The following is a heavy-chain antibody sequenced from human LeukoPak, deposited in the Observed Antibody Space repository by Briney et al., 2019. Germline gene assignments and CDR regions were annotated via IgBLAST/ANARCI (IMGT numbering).Heavy chain of an antibody. CDR3: ARYGSIAAAGTFDY. Sequence: GRSLRLSCAASGFTFSRFWMSWVRQAPGKGLEWVANVKQDGSEKYYVDSVKGRFTITRDNAKNSPYLQMNSLRAEDTAVYYCARYGSIAAAGTFDYWGQGTLVTVSS. D-gene: IGHD6-13*01. CDR2: VKQDGSEK. V-gene: IGHV3-7*04. CDR1: GFTFSRFW. J-gene: IGHJ4*02.